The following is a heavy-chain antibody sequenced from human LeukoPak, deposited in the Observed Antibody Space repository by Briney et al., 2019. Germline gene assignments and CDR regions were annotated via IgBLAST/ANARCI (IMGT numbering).Heavy chain of an antibody. Sequence: GGSLRLSCAASGFTFSTYSMTWVRQAPGKGLEWVSYISNSGTTIYYADSVKCRCTISRDIAKNSLYLQMNSLRAEDTAVYFCARKTSVNYGYFDYWGQGTLVTVSS. CDR1: GFTFSTYS. CDR2: ISNSGTTI. CDR3: ARKTSVNYGYFDY. D-gene: IGHD1-7*01. V-gene: IGHV3-48*01. J-gene: IGHJ4*02.